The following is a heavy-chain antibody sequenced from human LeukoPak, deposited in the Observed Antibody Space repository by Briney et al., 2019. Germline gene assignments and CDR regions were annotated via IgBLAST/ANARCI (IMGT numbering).Heavy chain of an antibody. CDR2: TVSRGTT. CDR3: AKRPTSAYTTGWCNWIDP. CDR1: GFTFTSDA. J-gene: IGHJ5*02. D-gene: IGHD6-19*01. V-gene: IGHV3-23*01. Sequence: GGSLRLSCVASGFTFTSDAMNWVRQAPGKGLEWVSSTVSRGTTQYADSVKGRFTVSRDTSKNTLYLQMNSLRADDTAVYYCAKRPTSAYTTGWCNWIDPWGQGTLVTVSS.